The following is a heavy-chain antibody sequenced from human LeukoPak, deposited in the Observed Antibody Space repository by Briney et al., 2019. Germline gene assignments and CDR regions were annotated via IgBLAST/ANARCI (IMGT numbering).Heavy chain of an antibody. V-gene: IGHV4-30-4*01. CDR2: IYYSGST. CDR1: GGSISSGDYY. CDR3: AREYGDDNWFDP. D-gene: IGHD2-21*02. J-gene: IGHJ5*02. Sequence: PSETLSLTCTVSGGSISSGDYYWSWIRQPPGKGLEWIGYIYYSGSTYYNPSLKSRVTISVDTSKNQFSLKLSSVTVADTAVYFCAREYGDDNWFDPWGQGTLVTVSS.